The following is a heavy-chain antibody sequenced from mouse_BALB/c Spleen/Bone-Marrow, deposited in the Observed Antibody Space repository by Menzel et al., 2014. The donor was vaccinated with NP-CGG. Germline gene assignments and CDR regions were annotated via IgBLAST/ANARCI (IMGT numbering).Heavy chain of an antibody. J-gene: IGHJ3*01. V-gene: IGHV1-14*01. D-gene: IGHD2-14*01. CDR3: ASPYYRYDGFAY. CDR1: GYTFTSYV. CDR2: INPYNDGT. Sequence: EVKLLESGPELVKPGASVKMSCKASGYTFTSYVMHWVKQKPGQGLEWIGYINPYNDGTKYNEKFKGKATLTSDKSSSTAYMELSSLTSEDSAFYYCASPYYRYDGFAYWGQGTLVTVSA.